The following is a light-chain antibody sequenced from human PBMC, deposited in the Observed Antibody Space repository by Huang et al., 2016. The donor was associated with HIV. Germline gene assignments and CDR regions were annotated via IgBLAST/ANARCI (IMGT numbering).Light chain of an antibody. J-gene: IGKJ1*01. CDR1: QSVNNNF. CDR3: HQYGDSRGT. V-gene: IGKV3-20*01. CDR2: GAS. Sequence: EIVLTQSPGTLSLSPGERATLSCRARQSVNNNFVAWYQQKPGQAPRRRIYGASSRATGVPDRFSGSGSGTDFTLTISRLEPEDFAVYYCHQYGDSRGTFGQGTKVEIK.